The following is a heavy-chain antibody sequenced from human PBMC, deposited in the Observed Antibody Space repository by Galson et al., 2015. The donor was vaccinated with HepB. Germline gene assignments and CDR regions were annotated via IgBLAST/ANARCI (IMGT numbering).Heavy chain of an antibody. CDR1: GYSFIDYW. CDR2: IYPGDSDT. D-gene: IGHD2-21*01. Sequence: QSGAEVKKPGESLKISCKGSGYSFIDYWIGWVRQMPGKGLELMGIIYPGDSDTRYSPSFQGQVTISVDESISTAYLQWSGLKASDTAIYYCARLEYCGGGSCYQKGYFDSWGQGALVIVSS. V-gene: IGHV5-51*01. CDR3: ARLEYCGGGSCYQKGYFDS. J-gene: IGHJ4*02.